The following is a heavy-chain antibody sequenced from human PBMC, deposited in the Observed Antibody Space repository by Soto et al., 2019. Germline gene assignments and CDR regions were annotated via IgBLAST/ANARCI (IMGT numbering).Heavy chain of an antibody. D-gene: IGHD1-1*01. CDR3: ARDRGFNRDDADYYGMDV. CDR2: IYHRGDS. CDR1: GDSISSAGYY. V-gene: IGHV4-31*03. Sequence: ASETLSLTCSVFGDSISSAGYYWTWIRQHPVKGLEWIGHIYHRGDSYYNPSLKSRATISVDTTKNKFSLNLSSVTAADTAVYYCARDRGFNRDDADYYGMDVWGQGTTVTV. J-gene: IGHJ6*02.